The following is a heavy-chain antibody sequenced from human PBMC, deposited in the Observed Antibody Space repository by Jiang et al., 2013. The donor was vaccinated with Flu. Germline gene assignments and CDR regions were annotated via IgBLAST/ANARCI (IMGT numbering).Heavy chain of an antibody. D-gene: IGHD3-10*01. CDR3: ARASRGSYSFDY. Sequence: DLEWMGWMNPDTGNSGTAQQFQGRVTMTRNNAVSTAYLELSSPKYEDTAMYYCARASRGSYSFDYWGQGTLVTVSS. J-gene: IGHJ4*02. V-gene: IGHV1-8*01. CDR2: MNPDTGNS.